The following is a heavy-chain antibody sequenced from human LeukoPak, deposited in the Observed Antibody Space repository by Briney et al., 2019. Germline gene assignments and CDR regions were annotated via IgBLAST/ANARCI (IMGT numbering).Heavy chain of an antibody. Sequence: GGSLRLSCAASGFTLSSYAMSWVRQAPGKGLEWVSAISGSGGTTYYADSVKGRFTISRDNSKNTLYLQMNSLRAEDTAVYYCAKITFYATFDYWGQGTLVTVSS. CDR2: ISGSGGTT. CDR1: GFTLSSYA. CDR3: AKITFYATFDY. V-gene: IGHV3-23*01. J-gene: IGHJ4*02. D-gene: IGHD1-14*01.